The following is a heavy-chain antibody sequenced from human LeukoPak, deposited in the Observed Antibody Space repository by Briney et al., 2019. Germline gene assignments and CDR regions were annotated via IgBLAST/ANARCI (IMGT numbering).Heavy chain of an antibody. CDR2: FDPEDGET. V-gene: IGHV1-24*01. CDR1: GYTLTELS. Sequence: AASVKVSCTVSGYTLTELSMHWVRQAPGKGLEWMGGFDPEDGETIYAQKFQGRVTMTEDTSTDTAYMELSSLRSEDTAVYYCAILLRGGWFDPWGQGTLVTVSS. D-gene: IGHD2-15*01. J-gene: IGHJ5*02. CDR3: AILLRGGWFDP.